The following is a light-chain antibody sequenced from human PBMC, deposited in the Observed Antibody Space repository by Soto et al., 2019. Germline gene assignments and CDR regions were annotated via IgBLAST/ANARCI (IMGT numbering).Light chain of an antibody. J-gene: IGKJ3*01. CDR3: HQYHHLPHSFT. CDR2: AAS. Sequence: EIELTQSPATLPFSPGERATLSCSATQRVSVNLAWYQHKPRPAPGLLIYAASTSATVMPDRFSPRESVTNFTLTISSLQSEGFAVYYCHQYHHLPHSFTVAPGTKVDVK. V-gene: IGKV3-15*01. CDR1: QRVSVN.